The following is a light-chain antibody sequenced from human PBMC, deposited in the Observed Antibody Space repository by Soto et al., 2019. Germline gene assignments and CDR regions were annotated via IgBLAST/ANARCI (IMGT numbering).Light chain of an antibody. J-gene: IGLJ3*02. Sequence: SYELTQPPSVSVSLGQMARITCSGEGLPRKYAYWYQQKPGQPPVLVIHKDSERPSGIPERFSGSSSGTIATLTITGVQAEDEADYYCLSADSGRTTSHRVFGGGTKLTVL. CDR2: KDS. CDR3: LSADSGRTTSHRV. V-gene: IGLV3-16*01. CDR1: GLPRKY.